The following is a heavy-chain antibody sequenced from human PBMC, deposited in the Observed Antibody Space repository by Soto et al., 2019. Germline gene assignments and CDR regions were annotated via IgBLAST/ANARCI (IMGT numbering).Heavy chain of an antibody. CDR1: GVSLSTSGVG. D-gene: IGHD4-17*01. V-gene: IGHV2-5*02. J-gene: IGHJ4*02. CDR3: ALNGSGDYALDD. Sequence: QITLKQSGPTLVKPTQTPTLTCTLSGVSLSTSGVGVGRIRQSPGKALEWLAVIYWDDVQHYIPSLERRLTITKANSEIEVELTRTNVDPVDTATYDCALNGSGDYALDDWGQGILVTVSS. CDR2: IYWDDVQ.